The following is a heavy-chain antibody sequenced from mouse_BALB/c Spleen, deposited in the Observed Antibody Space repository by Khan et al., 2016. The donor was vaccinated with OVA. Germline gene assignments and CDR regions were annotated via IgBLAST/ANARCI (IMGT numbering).Heavy chain of an antibody. D-gene: IGHD1-2*01. V-gene: IGHV3-2*02. CDR1: GYSITSGYG. CDR2: ISYSGST. CDR3: ARTARIKY. Sequence: QLEESGPGLVKPSQSLSLTCTVTGYSITSGYGWNWIRQFPGNQLEWMGYISYSGSTNYNPSLNSRISITRDTSKNQFFLQLNSVTTEDTATYYCARTARIKYWGQGTTLTVSS. J-gene: IGHJ2*01.